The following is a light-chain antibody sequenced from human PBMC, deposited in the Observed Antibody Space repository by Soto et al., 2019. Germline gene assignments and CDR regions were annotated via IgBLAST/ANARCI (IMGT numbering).Light chain of an antibody. CDR2: EVN. CDR1: SSDVGGYNY. J-gene: IGLJ1*01. V-gene: IGLV2-8*01. Sequence: QRVLAQPASASGSPGQSVTISCTGTSSDVGGYNYVSWYQQHPGKAPKLMIYEVNKRPSGVDDRFSGCKSSYMASLNVYGLQAEDEADSYCSLYTGSNNFVIGAGTKVTV. CDR3: SLYTGSNNFV.